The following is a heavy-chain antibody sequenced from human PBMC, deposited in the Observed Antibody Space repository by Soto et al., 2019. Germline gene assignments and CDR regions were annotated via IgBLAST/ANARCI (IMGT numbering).Heavy chain of an antibody. J-gene: IGHJ3*02. D-gene: IGHD6-13*01. Sequence: SETLSLTCTVSGGSISSYYWSWIRQPPGKGLEWIGYIYYSGSTNYNPSLKSRVTISVDTSKNQFSLQLNSVTPEDTAVYYCAREVVGAAADHDAFDIWGQGTMVTVSS. CDR1: GGSISSYY. CDR3: AREVVGAAADHDAFDI. CDR2: IYYSGST. V-gene: IGHV4-59*12.